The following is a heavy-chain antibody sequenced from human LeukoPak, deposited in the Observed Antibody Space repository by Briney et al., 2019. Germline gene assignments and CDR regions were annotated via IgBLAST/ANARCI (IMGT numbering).Heavy chain of an antibody. CDR3: ASLGYCSGRSCLHFDY. Sequence: SETLSLTCTVSGGSISSSSYYWGWIRQPPGEGLEWIGSIYYSGSTYYNPSLKSRVTISVDTSKNQFSLKLSSVTAADTAVYYCASLGYCSGRSCLHFDYWGQGTLVTVSS. CDR1: GGSISSSSYY. D-gene: IGHD2-15*01. V-gene: IGHV4-39*07. CDR2: IYYSGST. J-gene: IGHJ4*02.